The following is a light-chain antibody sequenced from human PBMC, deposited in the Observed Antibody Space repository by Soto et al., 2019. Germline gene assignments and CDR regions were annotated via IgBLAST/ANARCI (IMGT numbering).Light chain of an antibody. J-gene: IGLJ2*01. CDR2: NND. Sequence: QSVLTQPPSVSEAPRQRVTISCSGSSSNIGNNAVNWYQQLPRKAPKLLIYNNDLLPSGVSDRFSGSKSGTSASLAISGLQSEEEADYYCAAWDDSLNLVAFGGGTKLTVL. CDR3: AAWDDSLNLVA. V-gene: IGLV1-36*01. CDR1: SSNIGNNA.